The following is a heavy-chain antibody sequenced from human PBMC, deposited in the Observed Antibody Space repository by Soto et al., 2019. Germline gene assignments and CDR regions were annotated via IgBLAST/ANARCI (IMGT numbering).Heavy chain of an antibody. D-gene: IGHD2-2*01. CDR3: ETSPGDCSSTSCYRYYYHRMVL. V-gene: IGHV3-30*03. CDR2: ISYDGSNK. J-gene: IGHJ6*02. CDR1: GFTFSSYG. Sequence: PGGSLRLSCAASGFTFSSYGMHWVRQAPGKGLEWVAVISYDGSNKYYADSVKGRFTISRDNSKNTLYLQMNSLRAEDTAVYYCETSPGDCSSTSCYRYYYHRMVLWCQGTSVTVSS.